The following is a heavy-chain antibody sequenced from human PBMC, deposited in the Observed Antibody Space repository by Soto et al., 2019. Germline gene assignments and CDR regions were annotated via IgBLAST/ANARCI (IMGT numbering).Heavy chain of an antibody. Sequence: GGSLRLSCAASGFTFSDYAMSWVRQVPGKGLEWISIIMNTVDITYYADSVKGRFTISRDNSRDTLYLQMNSLRVEDTAVYYCVKNQGMAYYNYHMDAWGKGTTVTVSS. CDR3: VKNQGMAYYNYHMDA. CDR1: GFTFSDYA. V-gene: IGHV3-23*01. J-gene: IGHJ6*03. CDR2: IMNTVDIT. D-gene: IGHD3-3*01.